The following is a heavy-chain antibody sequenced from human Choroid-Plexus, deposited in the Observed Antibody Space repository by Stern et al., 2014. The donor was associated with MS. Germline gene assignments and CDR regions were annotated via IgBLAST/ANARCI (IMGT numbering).Heavy chain of an antibody. D-gene: IGHD2/OR15-2a*01. J-gene: IGHJ5*02. CDR3: AKDRQYLTYFFDH. Sequence: MQLVESGGGVVQPGRPLRLSCVASGFTFGSCAMQWVRQAPGKGLELVAGVSYDGSNKYYADSVKGRFTISRDNSQNTLYMQMSSLRPEDTAVYYCAKDRQYLTYFFDHWGQGSLVTVSS. V-gene: IGHV3-30*18. CDR1: GFTFGSCA. CDR2: VSYDGSNK.